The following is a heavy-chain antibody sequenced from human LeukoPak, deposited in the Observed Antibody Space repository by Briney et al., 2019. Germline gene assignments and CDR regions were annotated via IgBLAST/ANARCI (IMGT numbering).Heavy chain of an antibody. CDR2: IRSKFYTGTT. J-gene: IGHJ4*02. D-gene: IGHD6-13*01. CDR3: ARGRRITSAGDVCYYFDY. CDR1: GFIFGDYA. Sequence: AGGSLRLSCTASGFIFGDYAMSWVRQAPGKGLEWVAFIRSKFYTGTTDYAGSVKGRFTISRDDSKSIAYLQMNSLTGEDTAVYYCARGRRITSAGDVCYYFDYWGQGSLVTVSS. V-gene: IGHV3-49*04.